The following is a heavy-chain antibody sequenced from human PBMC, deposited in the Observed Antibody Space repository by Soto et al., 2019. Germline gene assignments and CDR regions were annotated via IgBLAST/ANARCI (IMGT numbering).Heavy chain of an antibody. CDR2: ISGSGGTT. V-gene: IGHV3-23*01. CDR3: AKSPDIVATTFYYYGLDV. Sequence: EVQLLESGGGLVQPGGSLRLSCVVSGFTFSSYAMTWVRQPPGKGLEWVSSISGSGGTTYYADSVKGRFTISRDNSKNTLYLQMNSLRAEDTAIYYCAKSPDIVATTFYYYGLDVRGQGTAVTVS. J-gene: IGHJ6*02. D-gene: IGHD5-12*01. CDR1: GFTFSSYA.